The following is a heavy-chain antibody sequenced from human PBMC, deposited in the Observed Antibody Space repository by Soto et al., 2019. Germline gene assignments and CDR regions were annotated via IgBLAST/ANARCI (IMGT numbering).Heavy chain of an antibody. V-gene: IGHV4-61*01. CDR2: IYYSGST. CDR1: GGSVSSGSYY. D-gene: IGHD1-26*01. J-gene: IGHJ4*02. CDR3: ARDMAGANMK. Sequence: SETLSLTCTVSGGSVSSGSYYWSWIRQPPGKGLEWIGYIYYSGSTNYNPSLKSRVTMSVDTSKNQFSLKLSSVTAADTAVYYCARDMAGANMKWGQGPLVTVSS.